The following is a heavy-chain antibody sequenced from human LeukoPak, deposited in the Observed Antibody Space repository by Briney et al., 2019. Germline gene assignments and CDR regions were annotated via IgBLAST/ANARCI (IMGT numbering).Heavy chain of an antibody. D-gene: IGHD6-13*01. J-gene: IGHJ6*02. CDR2: INSDGSST. CDR1: GFTFSSYW. V-gene: IGHV3-74*01. Sequence: PGGSLRLSCAASGFTFSSYWMHWVRQAPGKGLVWVSRINSDGSSTSYTDPVKGRFTISRDNAKNTLYLQMNSLRAEDTAVYYCAREVTRQQLVDCLSRCGMDVWGRGTTVTVSS. CDR3: AREVTRQQLVDCLSRCGMDV.